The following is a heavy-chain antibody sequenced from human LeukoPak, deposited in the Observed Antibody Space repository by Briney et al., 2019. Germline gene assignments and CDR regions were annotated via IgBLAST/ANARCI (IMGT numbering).Heavy chain of an antibody. CDR3: ARGGVRWPEDY. CDR1: GYTFTSYY. D-gene: IGHD4-23*01. J-gene: IGHJ4*02. CDR2: INPSGGST. V-gene: IGHV1-46*01. Sequence: ASVKVSCKASGYTFTSYYMHWVRQAPGQGLEWMGIINPSGGSTSYAQEFQGRVTMTRDMSTSTVYMELNSLRSEDTAVYYCARGGVRWPEDYWGQGTLVTVSS.